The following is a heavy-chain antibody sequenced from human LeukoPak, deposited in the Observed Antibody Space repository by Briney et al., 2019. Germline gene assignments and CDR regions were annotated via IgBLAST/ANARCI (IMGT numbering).Heavy chain of an antibody. V-gene: IGHV3-48*04. CDR3: AELGITMIGGV. Sequence: QPSETLSLTCAVSGDSISTNSWWNWVRQAPGKGLEWVSYISSSGSTIYYADSVKGRFTISRDNAKNSLYLQMNSLRAEDTAVYYCAELGITMIGGVWGKGTTVTISS. CDR1: GDSISTNS. D-gene: IGHD3-10*02. CDR2: ISSSGSTI. J-gene: IGHJ6*04.